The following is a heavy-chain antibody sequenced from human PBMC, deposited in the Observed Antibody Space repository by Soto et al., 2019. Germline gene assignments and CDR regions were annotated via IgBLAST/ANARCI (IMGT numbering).Heavy chain of an antibody. CDR3: AKAKDSSSWYPVYFQH. V-gene: IGHV3-23*01. D-gene: IGHD6-13*01. Sequence: EVQLLESGGGLVQPGGSLRLSCAASGFTFSSYAMSWVRQAPGKGLEWVSAISSSGGSTYYADSVKGRFTISRDNSKNTLYLQMTSLRAEDTAVYYCAKAKDSSSWYPVYFQHWGQGTLVTVSS. CDR1: GFTFSSYA. J-gene: IGHJ1*01. CDR2: ISSSGGST.